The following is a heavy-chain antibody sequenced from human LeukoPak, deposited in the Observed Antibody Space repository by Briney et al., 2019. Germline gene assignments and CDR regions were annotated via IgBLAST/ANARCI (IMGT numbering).Heavy chain of an antibody. CDR2: ISSSSSTI. CDR1: GFTFSSYS. J-gene: IGHJ3*02. D-gene: IGHD3-22*01. Sequence: GGSLRLSCAASGFTFSSYSMNWVRQAPGKGLEWVSYISSSSSTIYYADSVKVRFTISIDNAKNSLYLQMNRLRAEDTAVYYCARGGGVITPLDAFDIWGQGTMVTVSS. CDR3: ARGGGVITPLDAFDI. V-gene: IGHV3-48*01.